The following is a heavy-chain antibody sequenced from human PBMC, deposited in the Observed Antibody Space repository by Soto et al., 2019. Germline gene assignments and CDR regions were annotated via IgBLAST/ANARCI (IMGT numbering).Heavy chain of an antibody. J-gene: IGHJ4*02. CDR2: ISGSGGST. Sequence: PGGSLRLSCAASGFTFGSYAMSWVRQAPWKGLEWVSAISGSGGSTYYADSVKGRFTISRDNSKKTLYLQMNSLRAEDTAVYYCAKPKKVYSSGERALQYYFDYWGQGTLVTVSS. V-gene: IGHV3-23*01. CDR3: AKPKKVYSSGERALQYYFDY. D-gene: IGHD6-19*01. CDR1: GFTFGSYA.